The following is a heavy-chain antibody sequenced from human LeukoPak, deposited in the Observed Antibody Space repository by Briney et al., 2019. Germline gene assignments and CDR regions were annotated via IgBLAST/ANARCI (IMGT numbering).Heavy chain of an antibody. J-gene: IGHJ5*02. V-gene: IGHV4-39*07. CDR2: IYYSGST. Sequence: GSLRLSCSASGFTFSTYAMSWVRQAPGKGLEWIGSIYYSGSTYYNPSLKSRVTISVDTSKNQFSLKLSSVTAADTAVYYCAREGGPQSLRGTFDPWGQGALVTVSS. CDR3: AREGGPQSLRGTFDP. D-gene: IGHD1-1*01. CDR1: GFTFSTYA.